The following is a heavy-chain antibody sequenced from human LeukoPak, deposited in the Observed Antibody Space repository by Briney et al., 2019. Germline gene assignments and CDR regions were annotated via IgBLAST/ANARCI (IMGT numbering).Heavy chain of an antibody. Sequence: PSETLSLICTVSGGSISSYYWSWIRQPPGKGLEWIGYIYYSGSTNYKSSLKSRVTISVDTSKNHFSLKLRSVTAADTAVYYCARGRAAGNPYYMDVWGKGTTVTVSS. V-gene: IGHV4-59*12. CDR2: IYYSGST. CDR1: GGSISSYY. J-gene: IGHJ6*03. D-gene: IGHD6-13*01. CDR3: ARGRAAGNPYYMDV.